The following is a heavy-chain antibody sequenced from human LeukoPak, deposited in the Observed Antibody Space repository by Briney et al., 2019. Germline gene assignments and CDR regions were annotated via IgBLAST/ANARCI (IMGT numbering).Heavy chain of an antibody. CDR3: ARDRPLYLGSGSYPNY. D-gene: IGHD3-10*01. CDR2: ISAYNGNT. J-gene: IGHJ4*02. Sequence: GASVKVSCKASGYTFTSYGISWVRQAPGQGLEWMGWISAYNGNTNYAQKLQGRVTMTTDTSTSTAYMELRSLRSDDTAVYYCARDRPLYLGSGSYPNYWAQGTLVTVSS. V-gene: IGHV1-18*01. CDR1: GYTFTSYG.